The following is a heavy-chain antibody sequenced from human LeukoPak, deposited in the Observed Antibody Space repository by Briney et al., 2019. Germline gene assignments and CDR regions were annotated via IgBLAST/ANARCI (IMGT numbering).Heavy chain of an antibody. D-gene: IGHD6-25*01. CDR2: IYHSGST. CDR3: ARGDNSGLKFFDY. Sequence: SETLSLTCAVSGYSISSGYYWGWIRQPPGKGLEWIGSIYHSGSTHYNPSLKSRVTISVDTSKNQFSLKLSSVTAADTAVYYCARGDNSGLKFFDYWGQGTLVTVSS. J-gene: IGHJ4*02. CDR1: GYSISSGYY. V-gene: IGHV4-38-2*01.